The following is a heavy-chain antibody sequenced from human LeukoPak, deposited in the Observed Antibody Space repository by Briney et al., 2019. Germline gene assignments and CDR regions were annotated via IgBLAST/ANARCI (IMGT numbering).Heavy chain of an antibody. V-gene: IGHV3-23*01. CDR3: ANHWYGDYGYFDY. J-gene: IGHJ4*02. CDR1: GFTFSSYA. CDR2: ISGSGGGT. D-gene: IGHD4-17*01. Sequence: GGSLRLSCAASGFTFSSYAMSWVRQAPGKGLEWVSAISGSGGGTYYADSVKGRFTISRDNSKNTLYLQMNSLRAEDTAVYYCANHWYGDYGYFDYWGQGTLVTVSS.